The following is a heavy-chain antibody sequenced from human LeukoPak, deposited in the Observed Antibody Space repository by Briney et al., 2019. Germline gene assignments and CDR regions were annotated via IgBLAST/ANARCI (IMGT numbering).Heavy chain of an antibody. CDR3: ASGLGGNYPGN. V-gene: IGHV1-2*02. CDR2: INPNSGGT. Sequence: GASVKVSCKGSGYTFTAYYMDWVRQAPGRGLEWMGRINPNSGGTNYAQKFQGRVTMTGDTSISTAYMELSGLTSDDTAVYYCASGLGGNYPGNWGQGTQVTVSS. CDR1: GYTFTAYY. D-gene: IGHD2-21*01. J-gene: IGHJ4*02.